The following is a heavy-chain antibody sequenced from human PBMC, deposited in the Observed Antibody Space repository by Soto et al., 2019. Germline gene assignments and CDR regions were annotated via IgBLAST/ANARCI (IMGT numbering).Heavy chain of an antibody. Sequence: GGSLRLSCVVSGFTFSTYAMSWVRQAPGKGLEWVSALTPSGGETYYADSVKGRFTISRDNSKNTLYLQMNSLRAEDTAVYYCAKDPNYYGSAEDYYGIDVWGQGTTVTVSS. D-gene: IGHD3-10*01. CDR3: AKDPNYYGSAEDYYGIDV. V-gene: IGHV3-23*01. CDR1: GFTFSTYA. CDR2: LTPSGGET. J-gene: IGHJ6*02.